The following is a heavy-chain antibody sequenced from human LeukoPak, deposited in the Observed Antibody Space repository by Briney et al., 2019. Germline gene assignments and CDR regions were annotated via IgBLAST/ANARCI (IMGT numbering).Heavy chain of an antibody. CDR3: ARVFKRVITFGEVIVNPKYYLDY. J-gene: IGHJ4*02. Sequence: GGTLRLSCAASGFAFSSYGMSWVRQAPGKGLEWVSAISGSGGSTYYADSVKGRFTISRDNSKNTLYLQMNSLRADDTAMYYCARVFKRVITFGEVIVNPKYYLDYWGQGTLVTVSS. CDR2: ISGSGGST. D-gene: IGHD3-16*02. V-gene: IGHV3-23*01. CDR1: GFAFSSYG.